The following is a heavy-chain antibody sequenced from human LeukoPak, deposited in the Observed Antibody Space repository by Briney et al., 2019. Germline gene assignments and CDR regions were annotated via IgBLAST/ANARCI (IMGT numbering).Heavy chain of an antibody. CDR2: ISWNSGSI. J-gene: IGHJ3*02. D-gene: IGHD3-22*01. V-gene: IGHV3-9*01. CDR1: GFTFDDYA. Sequence: PGGSLRLSCAASGFTFDDYAMHWVRHTPGKGLEWVSGISWNSGSIGYADSVKGRFTISRDNAENSLYLQMNSLRAEDTAVYYCARSPLPHYYDSSVMDAFDIWGQGTMVTVSS. CDR3: ARSPLPHYYDSSVMDAFDI.